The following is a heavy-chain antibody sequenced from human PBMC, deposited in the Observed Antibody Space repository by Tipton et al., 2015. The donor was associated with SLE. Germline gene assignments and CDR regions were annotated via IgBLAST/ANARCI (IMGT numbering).Heavy chain of an antibody. CDR2: IDQDGTKK. Sequence: GSLRLSCAASGFTFRDYWMTWVRQAPGKGLEWVANIDQDGTKKYYVDSVKGRFTISRDNAKKSLYLQMNNLGDEDTAVYYCARKASCTRSSCSGFDPWGQGTLVTVSS. J-gene: IGHJ5*02. D-gene: IGHD2-2*01. CDR3: ARKASCTRSSCSGFDP. V-gene: IGHV3-7*01. CDR1: GFTFRDYW.